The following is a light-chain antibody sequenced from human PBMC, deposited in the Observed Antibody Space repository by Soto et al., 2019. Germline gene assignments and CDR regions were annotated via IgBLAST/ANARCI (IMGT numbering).Light chain of an antibody. CDR3: QQSYSPLT. Sequence: DIQMTQSPSFLSASVGDTVTITCRASQTATNYLNWYQQRPGKPPKLLIYAASTLQIGVPSRFRGSGSGTDFTLTITGLQAEDVPTYFCQQSYSPLTFGGGSNVEIQ. CDR1: QTATNY. V-gene: IGKV1-39*01. CDR2: AAS. J-gene: IGKJ4*01.